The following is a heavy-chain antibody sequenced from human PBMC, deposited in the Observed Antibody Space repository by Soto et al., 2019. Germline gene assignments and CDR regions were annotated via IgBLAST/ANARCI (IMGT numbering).Heavy chain of an antibody. V-gene: IGHV4-39*01. J-gene: IGHJ3*01. CDR1: GCPISISSHH. CDR2: IYYSGST. D-gene: IGHD3-22*01. Sequence: SETLSLTYINSGCPISISSHHSRWTHHPPVKVLAWIGSIYYSGSTYYNPSLKSRVTISVDTSKNQFSLKLGSVTAADTAVFYCASHSYYYESSVYYWQWGQGTMVTVSS. CDR3: ASHSYYYESSVYYWQ.